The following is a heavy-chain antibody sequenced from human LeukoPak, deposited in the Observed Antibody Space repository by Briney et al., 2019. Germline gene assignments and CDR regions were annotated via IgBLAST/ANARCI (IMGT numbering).Heavy chain of an antibody. J-gene: IGHJ4*02. CDR3: ARRAEGGVFIIAADSFDY. Sequence: PGGSLRLSCAASGFTFSSYSMNWVRQAPGKGLEWVSSISSSSSYIYYADSVKGRFTISRDNAKNSLYLQMNSLRAEDTAVYYCARRAEGGVFIIAADSFDYWGQGTLVTVSS. CDR1: GFTFSSYS. D-gene: IGHD3-3*01. V-gene: IGHV3-21*01. CDR2: ISSSSSYI.